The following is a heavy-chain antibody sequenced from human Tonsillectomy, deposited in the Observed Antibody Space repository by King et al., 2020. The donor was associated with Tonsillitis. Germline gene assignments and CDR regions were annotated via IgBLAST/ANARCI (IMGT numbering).Heavy chain of an antibody. V-gene: IGHV3-11*05. CDR3: ARVPPRRELEYYFDY. CDR2: ISSSSSYT. Sequence: VQLVESGGGLVKPGGSLRLSCAASGFTFSDYYMSWIRQAPGKGLEWVSYISSSSSYTNYADSVKGRFTISRDNAKNSLYLQMNSLRAEDTAVYYCARVPPRRELEYYFDYWGQGTLVTVSS. D-gene: IGHD1-26*01. CDR1: GFTFSDYY. J-gene: IGHJ4*02.